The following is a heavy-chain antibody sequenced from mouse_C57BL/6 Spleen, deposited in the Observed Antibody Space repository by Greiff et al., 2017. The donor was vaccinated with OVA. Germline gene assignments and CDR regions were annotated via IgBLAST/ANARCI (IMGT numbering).Heavy chain of an antibody. CDR3: ARSRFASVVAGDWYFDV. D-gene: IGHD1-1*01. J-gene: IGHJ1*03. CDR2: IHPNSGST. Sequence: VQLQQPGAELVKPGASVKLSCKASGYTFTSYWMHWVKQRPGQGLEWIGMIHPNSGSTNYNEKFKSKATLTVDKSSSTAYMQLSSLTSEDSAVYYCARSRFASVVAGDWYFDVWGTGTTVTVSS. V-gene: IGHV1-64*01. CDR1: GYTFTSYW.